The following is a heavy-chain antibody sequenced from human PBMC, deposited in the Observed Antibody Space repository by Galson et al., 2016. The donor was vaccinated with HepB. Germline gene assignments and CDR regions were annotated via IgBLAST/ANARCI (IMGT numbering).Heavy chain of an antibody. Sequence: SLRLSCAGSGFTFSSHAMNWVRQAPGKGLEWVSVISGSGGNTYYADSVKGRFTITRDNSKNTLYLQMTSLRADDTAIYYCAPIRSAVGYRGQGTLVTVSS. CDR3: APIRSAVGY. V-gene: IGHV3-23*01. CDR2: ISGSGGNT. J-gene: IGHJ4*02. CDR1: GFTFSSHA. D-gene: IGHD2-2*02.